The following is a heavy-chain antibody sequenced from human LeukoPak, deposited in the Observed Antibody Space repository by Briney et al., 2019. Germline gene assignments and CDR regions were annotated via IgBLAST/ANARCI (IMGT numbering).Heavy chain of an antibody. J-gene: IGHJ4*02. Sequence: GGSLRLSCAASGFTFSDYYMSWIRQAPGKGLEWVSYISSSGSTIYYADSVKGRFTISRDNVKNSLYLQMNSLRAEDTAVYYCARESRYCSGGSCYYRERYFDYWGQGTLVTVSS. CDR1: GFTFSDYY. V-gene: IGHV3-11*01. CDR2: ISSSGSTI. D-gene: IGHD2-15*01. CDR3: ARESRYCSGGSCYYRERYFDY.